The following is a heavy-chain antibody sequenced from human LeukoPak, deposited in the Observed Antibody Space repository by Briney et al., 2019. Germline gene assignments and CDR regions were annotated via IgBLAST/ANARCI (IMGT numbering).Heavy chain of an antibody. CDR1: GYTFTSYD. CDR2: MDPNSGNT. CDR3: ARGGAITIFEAHYYYMDV. D-gene: IGHD3-3*01. Sequence: GASVKVSCKASGYTFTSYDINWVRQATRQGLEWMGWMDPNSGNTGYAQKFQGRVTITRNTSISTAYMELSSLRSEDTAVNYCARGGAITIFEAHYYYMDVWGKGTTVTVSS. J-gene: IGHJ6*03. V-gene: IGHV1-8*03.